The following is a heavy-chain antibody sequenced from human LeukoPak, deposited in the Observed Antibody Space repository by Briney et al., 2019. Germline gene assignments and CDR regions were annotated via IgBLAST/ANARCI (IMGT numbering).Heavy chain of an antibody. CDR2: ITSSSSTI. CDR3: ARGPSVGSGWSPDY. J-gene: IGHJ4*02. Sequence: GGSLRLSCAASGFTFRNYEMNWVRQAPGQGLGWVSYITSSSSTIYYADSVKGRFTISRDNAKNSLYLQMNSLRAEDTAVYYCARGPSVGSGWSPDYWGQGTLVTVSS. V-gene: IGHV3-48*03. CDR1: GFTFRNYE. D-gene: IGHD6-19*01.